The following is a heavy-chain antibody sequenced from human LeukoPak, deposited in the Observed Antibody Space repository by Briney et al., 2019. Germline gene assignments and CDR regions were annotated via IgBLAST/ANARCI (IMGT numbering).Heavy chain of an antibody. D-gene: IGHD3-9*01. V-gene: IGHV5-51*01. Sequence: GESLNISCKASGYTFTNFWIGWVRQMPGKGLEWVAIIYPVDSNTRYSPSFKGQVTISADESIRTAYLQWSSLKASDTAIYYCARHGLRYFDWLTSSYYFAMDVWGQGTTVTVSS. CDR3: ARHGLRYFDWLTSSYYFAMDV. J-gene: IGHJ6*02. CDR1: GYTFTNFW. CDR2: IYPVDSNT.